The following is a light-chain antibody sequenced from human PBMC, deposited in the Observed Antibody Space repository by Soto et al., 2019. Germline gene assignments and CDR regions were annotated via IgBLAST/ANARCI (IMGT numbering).Light chain of an antibody. Sequence: EIVMSQSPATLPVSPGERATLSCRASQSVSSNLAWYQQKPGQAPRLLIFGASIRATGIPDRFIGSGSGTDFTLTISRLEPEDFAVYYCQHYVTSLTTFGQGTKVDIK. J-gene: IGKJ1*01. CDR2: GAS. CDR1: QSVSSN. V-gene: IGKV3-20*01. CDR3: QHYVTSLTT.